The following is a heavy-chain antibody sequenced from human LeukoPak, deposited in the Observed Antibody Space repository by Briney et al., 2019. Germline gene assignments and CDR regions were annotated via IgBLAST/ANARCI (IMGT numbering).Heavy chain of an antibody. CDR2: IYPGDSDT. Sequence: HGESLKISCKGSGYSFTSYWIGWVRQMPGKGLEWMGIIYPGDSDTRYSPSFQGQVTISADKSISTAYLQWSSLKASDTAMYYCARQYCSSTSCYSRHVNDAFDIWGQGTMVTVSS. J-gene: IGHJ3*02. D-gene: IGHD2-2*01. CDR1: GYSFTSYW. CDR3: ARQYCSSTSCYSRHVNDAFDI. V-gene: IGHV5-51*01.